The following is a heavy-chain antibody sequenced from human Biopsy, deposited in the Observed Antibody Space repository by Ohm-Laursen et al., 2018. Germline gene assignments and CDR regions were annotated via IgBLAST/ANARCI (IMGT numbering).Heavy chain of an antibody. Sequence: SLRLSCTASGFTFSSNVMSWVRQAPGRGLEWISRLDVAEYNIYYADSVRGRFTAPRDNSKGMVYLQMDSLRVDDTAVYYCVRTWGGYDFDSWGQGTLVTVSS. CDR2: LDVAEYNI. J-gene: IGHJ4*01. CDR3: VRTWGGYDFDS. D-gene: IGHD3-16*01. V-gene: IGHV3-23*01. CDR1: GFTFSSNV.